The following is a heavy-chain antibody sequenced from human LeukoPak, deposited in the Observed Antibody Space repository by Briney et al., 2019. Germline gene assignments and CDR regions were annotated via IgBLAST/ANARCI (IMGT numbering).Heavy chain of an antibody. J-gene: IGHJ4*02. D-gene: IGHD2-2*02. Sequence: GRSLRLSCAASGFTFSSYAMHWVRQAPGKGLEWVTIISYDGTNKYYADSVKGRFTISRDNSKNTLYLQMNSLRAEDTAVYYCAKDGPVYCSSTSCYSFFKSFDYWGQGTLVTVSS. CDR3: AKDGPVYCSSTSCYSFFKSFDY. CDR1: GFTFSSYA. V-gene: IGHV3-30*04. CDR2: ISYDGTNK.